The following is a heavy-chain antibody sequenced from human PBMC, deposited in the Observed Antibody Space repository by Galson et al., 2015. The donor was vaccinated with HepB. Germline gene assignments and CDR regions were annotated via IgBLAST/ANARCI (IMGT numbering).Heavy chain of an antibody. CDR3: AKDGIMVANNPYHFHY. CDR1: GFTFSSYG. CDR2: ITSSGSNS. D-gene: IGHD2-15*01. Sequence: SLRLSCAASGFTFSSYGMHWVRQAPGKGLEWVSSITSSGSNSYYTDSVKGRFTVSRDNSKNTLLLQLNSLRAEDTAMYFCAKDGIMVANNPYHFHYWGQGTLVTVSS. V-gene: IGHV3-30*18. J-gene: IGHJ4*02.